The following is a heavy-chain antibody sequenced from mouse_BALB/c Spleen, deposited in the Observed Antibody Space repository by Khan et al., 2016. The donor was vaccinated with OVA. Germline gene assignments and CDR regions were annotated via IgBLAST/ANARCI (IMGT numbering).Heavy chain of an antibody. J-gene: IGHJ3*01. CDR3: TRLAYYYDSEVFAY. CDR1: GFTFSTYG. V-gene: IGHV5-6*01. CDR2: VSTGGSYT. Sequence: EVELVESGGDLVKPGGSLKLSCAASGFTFSTYGMSWVRQAPAKRLEWVATVSTGGSYTYYPDSVKGRFTISRDNAKNTPYLQMSGLRSEDTAMFYCTRLAYYYDSEVFAYWGQGTLVTVSA. D-gene: IGHD1-1*01.